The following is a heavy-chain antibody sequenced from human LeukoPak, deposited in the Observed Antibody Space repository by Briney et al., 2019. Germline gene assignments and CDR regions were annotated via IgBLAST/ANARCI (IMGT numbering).Heavy chain of an antibody. V-gene: IGHV4-39*01. CDR3: ARRGGRALSVYDY. CDR1: GGSLSSSSYY. CDR2: IYYSGST. Sequence: SETLSLTCTVSGGSLSSSSYYWGWIRQPPGKGLEWIGSIYYSGSTYYNPSLKSRVTISEDTPKNQFSLKLSSVTAADTAVYYCARRGGRALSVYDYWGQGALVTVSS. D-gene: IGHD3-3*01. J-gene: IGHJ4*02.